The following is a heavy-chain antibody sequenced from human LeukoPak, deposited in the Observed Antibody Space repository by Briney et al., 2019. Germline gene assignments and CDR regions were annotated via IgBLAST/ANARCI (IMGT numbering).Heavy chain of an antibody. Sequence: SETLSLTCTVSGGSISSSGYYWGWIRQPPGKGLEWIGSLYYSGSTYYNPSLKSRVTISVDTSKNQFSLQLSSVTAADTAFYYCATDILTGYHAFDCWGQGTLVIVSS. CDR3: ATDILTGYHAFDC. CDR2: LYYSGST. V-gene: IGHV4-39*01. CDR1: GGSISSSGYY. J-gene: IGHJ4*02. D-gene: IGHD3-9*01.